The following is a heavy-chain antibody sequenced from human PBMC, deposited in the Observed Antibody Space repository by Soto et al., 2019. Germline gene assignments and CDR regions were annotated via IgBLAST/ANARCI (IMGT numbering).Heavy chain of an antibody. J-gene: IGHJ3*02. V-gene: IGHV3-20*04. CDR1: GFSFGDYG. CDR3: ARDGGVAEAFDI. CDR2: VNWNGGHT. D-gene: IGHD3-16*01. Sequence: EVQLVESAGGVVRPGETLRLSCTASGFSFGDYGMTCVRQPPGKGLEWVAGVNWNGGHTNHEDSVKGRFPISRNNATNIVYLAMNIRRADDTAMYYCARDGGVAEAFDIWGQGTRVTVTS.